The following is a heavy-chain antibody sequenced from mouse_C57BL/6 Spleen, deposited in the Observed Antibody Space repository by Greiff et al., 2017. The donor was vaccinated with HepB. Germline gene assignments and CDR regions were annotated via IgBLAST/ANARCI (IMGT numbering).Heavy chain of an antibody. CDR1: GYAFSSSW. V-gene: IGHV1-82*01. Sequence: SGPELVKPGASVKISCKASGYAFSSSWMNWVKQRPGKGLEWIGRIYPGDGDTNYNGKFKGKATLTADKSSSTAYMQLSSLTSEDSAVYFCANTVDYAMDYWGQGTSVTVSS. D-gene: IGHD1-1*01. J-gene: IGHJ4*01. CDR2: IYPGDGDT. CDR3: ANTVDYAMDY.